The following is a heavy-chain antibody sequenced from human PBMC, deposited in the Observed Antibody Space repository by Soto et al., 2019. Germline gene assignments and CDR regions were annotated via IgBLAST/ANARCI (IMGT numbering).Heavy chain of an antibody. V-gene: IGHV1-69*02. J-gene: IGHJ6*03. CDR3: XXXXXXXXXXXXXYYYMDV. CDR1: GGTFSSYT. CDR2: IIPILGIA. Sequence: VQLVQSGAEVKKPGSSVKVSCKASGGTFSSYTISWVRQAPXQGLXXMGRIIPILGIANYAQKFQGRVTITADKSPXXXXXEXXXXXXXXXXXXXXXXXXXXXXXXXXXYYYMDVWGKGTTVTVSS.